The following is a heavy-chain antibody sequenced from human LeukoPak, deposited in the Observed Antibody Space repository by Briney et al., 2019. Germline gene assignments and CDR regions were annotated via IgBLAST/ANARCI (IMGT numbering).Heavy chain of an antibody. Sequence: SETLSLTCTVSGGSISSYYWSWIRQPPGKGLEWIGYIYYSGSTNYNPSLKSRVTISVDTSKNQFSLKLSSVTAADTAVYYCARAYYDFWSGPRGYYYYGMDVWGPGTTVTVSS. CDR3: ARAYYDFWSGPRGYYYYGMDV. V-gene: IGHV4-59*08. CDR1: GGSISSYY. D-gene: IGHD3-3*01. CDR2: IYYSGST. J-gene: IGHJ6*02.